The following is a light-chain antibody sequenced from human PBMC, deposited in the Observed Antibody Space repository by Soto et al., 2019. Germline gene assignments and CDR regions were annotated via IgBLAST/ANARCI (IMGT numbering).Light chain of an antibody. CDR2: EVN. V-gene: IGLV2-8*01. Sequence: QSVLTQPPSASGSPGQSVTISCSGTSSDVGGFNYVSWYQQHPGRAPKVLIYEVNKRPSGAPDRFSGSKSGSTASLTVSGLQAEDEAEYYCSSYAVTNIFVFGTGTKLTVL. CDR3: SSYAVTNIFV. J-gene: IGLJ1*01. CDR1: SSDVGGFNY.